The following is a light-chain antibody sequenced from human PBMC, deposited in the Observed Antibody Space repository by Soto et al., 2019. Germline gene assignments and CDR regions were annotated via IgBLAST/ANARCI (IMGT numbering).Light chain of an antibody. V-gene: IGKV4-1*01. Sequence: DIVMTQSPDSLAVSLGERATINCKSSQSVLYSSNNKNYLAWYQQKPGQPPKLLIYWASTRESGVPDRFSGSGSGADSTLTISSLQAADVAVYYCQQYYSTPRTFGQGTKLEIK. CDR2: WAS. CDR1: QSVLYSSNNKNY. CDR3: QQYYSTPRT. J-gene: IGKJ2*01.